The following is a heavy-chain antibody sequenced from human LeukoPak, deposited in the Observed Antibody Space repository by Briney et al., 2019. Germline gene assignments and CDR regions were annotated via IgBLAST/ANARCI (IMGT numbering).Heavy chain of an antibody. J-gene: IGHJ4*02. CDR3: ARGRDYYDSSGYYPVNVDY. CDR2: ISYDGSNK. V-gene: IGHV3-30*04. Sequence: GRSLRLSCAASGFTFSSYAMHWVRQAPGKGLEWVAVISYDGSNKYYADSVKGRFTISRDNSKNTLYLQMNSLRAEDTAVYYCARGRDYYDSSGYYPVNVDYWGQGTLVTVSS. D-gene: IGHD3-22*01. CDR1: GFTFSSYA.